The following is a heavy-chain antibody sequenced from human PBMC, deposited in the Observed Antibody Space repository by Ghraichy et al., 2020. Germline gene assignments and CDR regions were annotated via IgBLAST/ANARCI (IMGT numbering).Heavy chain of an antibody. V-gene: IGHV3-21*01. CDR2: ISSSSSYI. D-gene: IGHD1-1*01. CDR3: ARVGGTTVDGWFDP. J-gene: IGHJ5*02. Sequence: GGSLRLSCAASGFTFSSYSMNWVRQAPGKGLEWVSSISSSSSYIYYADSVKGRFTISRDNAKNSLYLQMNSLRAEDTAVYYCARVGGTTVDGWFDPWGQGTLVTVSS. CDR1: GFTFSSYS.